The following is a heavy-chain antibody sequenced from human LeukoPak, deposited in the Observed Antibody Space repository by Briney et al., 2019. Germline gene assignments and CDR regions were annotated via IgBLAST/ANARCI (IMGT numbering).Heavy chain of an antibody. J-gene: IGHJ5*01. CDR1: GFSFGSFW. D-gene: IGHD3-10*01. CDR3: AKEGAYPIITYDS. V-gene: IGHV3-7*01. Sequence: PGGSLRLSCVGSGFSFGSFWMNWVRQAPGKGLEWVANIKRDGNEKNYVDSVKGRFSISKDNAKNSLYLQMDSLRAEDTAVYYCAKEGAYPIITYDSWGQGALVTVSS. CDR2: IKRDGNEK.